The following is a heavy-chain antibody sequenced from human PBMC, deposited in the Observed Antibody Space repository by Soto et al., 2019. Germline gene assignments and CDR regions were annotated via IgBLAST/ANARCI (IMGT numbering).Heavy chain of an antibody. CDR3: AKDHSSSWYYFDY. J-gene: IGHJ4*02. D-gene: IGHD6-13*01. CDR1: GFTFSSYG. V-gene: IGHV3-30*18. Sequence: QVQLVESGGGVVQPGRSLRLSCAASGFTFSSYGMHWVRQAPGKGLEWVAVISYDGSNKYYTDSVKGRFTISRDNSKNTRYLQMNSLRAEDTAVYYCAKDHSSSWYYFDYWGQGTLVTVSS. CDR2: ISYDGSNK.